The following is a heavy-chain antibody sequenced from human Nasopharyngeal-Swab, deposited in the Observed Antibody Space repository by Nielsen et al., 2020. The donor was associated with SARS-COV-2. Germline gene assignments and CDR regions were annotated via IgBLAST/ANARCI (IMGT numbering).Heavy chain of an antibody. CDR2: ISSSSSTS. Sequence: GESLKISCAASEFTMSRNGMHWVRQAPGKGLEWVAYISSSSSTSYYADSVKGRFTLSRDNPKNSLYLQMNSLRDEDTALYYCARDVAIVGATLENWGQGTLVTVSS. V-gene: IGHV3-48*02. J-gene: IGHJ4*02. D-gene: IGHD1-26*01. CDR3: ARDVAIVGATLEN. CDR1: EFTMSRNG.